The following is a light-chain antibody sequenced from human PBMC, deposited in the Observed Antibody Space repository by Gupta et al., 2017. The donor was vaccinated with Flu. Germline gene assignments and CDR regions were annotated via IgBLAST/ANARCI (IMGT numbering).Light chain of an antibody. J-gene: IGLJ3*02. CDR2: RNN. V-gene: IGLV10-54*01. CDR3: YEWDISLKGVV. CDR1: SNTVGNQG. Sequence: QAGLTQPPSVSKGLRQTATLTCTGNSNTVGNQGVTWLQQHQGHPPRLLSYRNNNRPSTISERVSSYRAGNNASPNIKGLQPEDEADDYCYEWDISLKGVVFGGGTKLTVL.